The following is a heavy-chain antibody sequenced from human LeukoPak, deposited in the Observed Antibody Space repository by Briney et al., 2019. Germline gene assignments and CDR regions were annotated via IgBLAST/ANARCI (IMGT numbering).Heavy chain of an antibody. D-gene: IGHD3-10*01. CDR1: GGSFSGYY. CDR2: INHSGST. Sequence: PSETLSLTCAVYGGSFSGYYWSWIRQPPGKGLEWIGEINHSGSTNYNPSLKSRVTISVDTSKNQFSLKLSSVTAADTAVYYCARGLYGSGRTFDYWGQGTLVTVSS. J-gene: IGHJ4*02. V-gene: IGHV4-34*01. CDR3: ARGLYGSGRTFDY.